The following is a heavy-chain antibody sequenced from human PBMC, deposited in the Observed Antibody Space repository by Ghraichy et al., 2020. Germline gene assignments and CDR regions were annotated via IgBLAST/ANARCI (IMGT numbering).Heavy chain of an antibody. CDR3: ATRQPSSGYFDY. Sequence: SETLSLTCTVSGGSISSYYWSWIRQPPGKGLEWIGYIYYSGSTNYNPSLKSRVTISVDTSKNQFSLKLSSVTAADTAVYYCATRQPSSGYFDYWGQGTLVTVSS. D-gene: IGHD6-19*01. J-gene: IGHJ4*02. CDR2: IYYSGST. CDR1: GGSISSYY. V-gene: IGHV4-59*08.